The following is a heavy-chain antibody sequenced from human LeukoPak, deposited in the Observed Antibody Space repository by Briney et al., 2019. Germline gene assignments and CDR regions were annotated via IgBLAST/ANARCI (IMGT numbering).Heavy chain of an antibody. D-gene: IGHD3-10*01. CDR2: INHSGST. J-gene: IGHJ4*02. CDR1: GGSFSGYY. V-gene: IGHV4-34*01. Sequence: SETLSLTCAVYGGSFSGYYWSWIRQPPGKGPGWIGEINHSGSTNYNPSLKSRVTISVDTSKNQFSLKLSSVTAADTAVYYCARGGDGRDNNYFDYWGQGTLVTVSS. CDR3: ARGGDGRDNNYFDY.